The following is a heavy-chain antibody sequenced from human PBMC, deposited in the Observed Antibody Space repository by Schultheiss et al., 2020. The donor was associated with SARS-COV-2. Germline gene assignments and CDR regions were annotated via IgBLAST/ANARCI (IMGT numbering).Heavy chain of an antibody. J-gene: IGHJ4*02. CDR2: ISWNSGSI. CDR1: GFTVSSNY. D-gene: IGHD6-19*01. CDR3: ARASDSSGWYFPWY. V-gene: IGHV3-48*04. Sequence: GESLKISCAASGFTVSSNYMSWVRQAPGKGLEWVSGISWNSGSIGYADSVKGRFTISRDNAKNSLYLQMNSLRAEDTAVYYCARASDSSGWYFPWYWGQGNLVTVSS.